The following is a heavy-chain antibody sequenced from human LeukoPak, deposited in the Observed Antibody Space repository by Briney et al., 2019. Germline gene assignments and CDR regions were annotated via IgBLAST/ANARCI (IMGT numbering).Heavy chain of an antibody. V-gene: IGHV3-30-3*01. CDR3: ARAGYSSIWYGNYFDY. CDR1: GFSFGSYW. D-gene: IGHD6-13*01. Sequence: GGSLRLSCAASGFSFGSYWMTWIRQAPGKGLEWVAVISYDGNNKYYADSVKGRFTISRDNSKNTLYLQLNSLRAEDTAVYYCARAGYSSIWYGNYFDYWGQGTLVTVSS. CDR2: ISYDGNNK. J-gene: IGHJ4*02.